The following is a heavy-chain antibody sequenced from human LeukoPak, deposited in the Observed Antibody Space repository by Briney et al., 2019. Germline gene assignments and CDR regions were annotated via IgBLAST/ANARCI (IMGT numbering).Heavy chain of an antibody. CDR2: IKHDGSEK. CDR3: ATQASYDFWSGLYYFDN. CDR1: GFTFNTYW. Sequence: GGSLRLSCAASGFTFNTYWMTWVRQAPGKGLQWVANIKHDGSEKNYVDSVKGRFTISRDNAKKSLCLQMSSLRGEDTAVYYCATQASYDFWSGLYYFDNWGQGTLVGVSS. D-gene: IGHD3-3*01. V-gene: IGHV3-7*02. J-gene: IGHJ4*02.